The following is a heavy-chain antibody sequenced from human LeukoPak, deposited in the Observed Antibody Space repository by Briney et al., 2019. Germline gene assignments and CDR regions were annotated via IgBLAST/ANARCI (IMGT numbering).Heavy chain of an antibody. J-gene: IGHJ4*02. CDR3: ARDFFLVETAFDY. CDR2: ISGSGGST. CDR1: GFTFSSYA. Sequence: PGGSLRLSCAASGFTFSSYAMSWVRQAPGKGLEWVSAISGSGGSTYYADSVKGRFTISRDNSKNTLYLQMNSLRAEDTAVYYCARDFFLVETAFDYWGQGTLVTVSS. V-gene: IGHV3-23*01. D-gene: IGHD2-21*02.